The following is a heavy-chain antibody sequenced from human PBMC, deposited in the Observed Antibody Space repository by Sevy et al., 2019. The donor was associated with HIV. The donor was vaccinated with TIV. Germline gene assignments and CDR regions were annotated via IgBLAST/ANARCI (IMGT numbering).Heavy chain of an antibody. CDR3: ARGARGTLPSYYYYGMDV. V-gene: IGHV5-51*01. J-gene: IGHJ6*02. Sequence: GESLKISCRGSGYSFSSYWFVWVCQMPGKGLEWMGIIYPGDSDTIYSPSFQGQVSISVDKSISTAYLHWSSLKASDTAMYYCARGARGTLPSYYYYGMDVWGQGTTVTVSS. CDR2: IYPGDSDT. CDR1: GYSFSSYW.